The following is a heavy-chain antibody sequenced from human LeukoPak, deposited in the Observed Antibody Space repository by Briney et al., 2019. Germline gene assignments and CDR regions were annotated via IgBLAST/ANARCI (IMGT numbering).Heavy chain of an antibody. D-gene: IGHD4-23*01. V-gene: IGHV3-48*02. CDR1: GFTFSSYS. CDR3: ARDNGYYGGSHFDY. J-gene: IGHJ4*02. Sequence: GGSLRLSCAASGFTFSSYSMNWVRQAPGKGLEWISYISSSSSSINYADSVKGRFTISRDSAKNSLYLQMNSLRDEDTAVYYCARDNGYYGGSHFDYWGQGTLVTVSS. CDR2: ISSSSSSI.